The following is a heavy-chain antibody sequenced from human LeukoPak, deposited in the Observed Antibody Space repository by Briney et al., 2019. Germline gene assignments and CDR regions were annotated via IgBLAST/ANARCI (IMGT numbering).Heavy chain of an antibody. CDR2: ISGSGGST. CDR3: ARVPGSYCSGGSCYSYYYYGVDV. CDR1: GFTFSSYA. Sequence: GGSLRLSCAASGFTFSSYAMSWVRQAPGKGLEWVSAISGSGGSTYYADSVKGRFTISRDNAKNSLYLQMNSLRAEDTAVYYCARVPGSYCSGGSCYSYYYYGVDVWGQGTTVTVSS. D-gene: IGHD2-15*01. J-gene: IGHJ6*02. V-gene: IGHV3-23*01.